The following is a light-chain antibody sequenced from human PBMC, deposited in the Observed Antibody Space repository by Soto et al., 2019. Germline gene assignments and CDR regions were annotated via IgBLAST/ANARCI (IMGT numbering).Light chain of an antibody. Sequence: QSALTQPASVSGSPGQSITISCTGNSSDVGAYNYVSWYQQHPGKAPKLMIYEVSNRPSGVSNRFSGSKSGNTASLTISGLQAEDEADYYCNSYTRSSTLVFGGGTKVTVL. CDR3: NSYTRSSTLV. CDR2: EVS. CDR1: SSDVGAYNY. V-gene: IGLV2-14*01. J-gene: IGLJ3*02.